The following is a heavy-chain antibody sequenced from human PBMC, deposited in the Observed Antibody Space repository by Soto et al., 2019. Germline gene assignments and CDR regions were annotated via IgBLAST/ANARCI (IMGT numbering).Heavy chain of an antibody. J-gene: IGHJ6*02. CDR1: GDPISSSKW. V-gene: IGHV4-4*02. CDR3: ARLNRDYYYYGMDV. Sequence: SETLSLTCAVSGDPISSSKWWTWVRQTPGKGLEWIGKIDQNGITNYNPSLESRVTILKDNSKNQLSLKLTSVTAVDSAVYYCARLNRDYYYYGMDVWGQGATVTVSS. CDR2: IDQNGIT.